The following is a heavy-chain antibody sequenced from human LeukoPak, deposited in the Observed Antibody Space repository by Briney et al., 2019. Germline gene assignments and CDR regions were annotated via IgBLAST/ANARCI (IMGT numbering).Heavy chain of an antibody. CDR2: INTDNGNT. CDR1: GYTFTSHA. V-gene: IGHV1-3*04. D-gene: IGHD3-10*01. J-gene: IGHJ3*02. CDR3: AREGYYYDAFDI. Sequence: ASVKVSCKASGYTFTSHAIHWVCQAPGQRLEWMGWINTDNGNTEYSQKLQGRVTMTTDTSTSTAYMELRSLRSDDTAVYYCAREGYYYDAFDIWGQGTMVTVSS.